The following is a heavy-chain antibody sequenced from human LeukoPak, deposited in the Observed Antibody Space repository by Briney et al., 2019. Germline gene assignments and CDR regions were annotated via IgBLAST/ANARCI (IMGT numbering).Heavy chain of an antibody. CDR3: ARTLRGDY. Sequence: GGSLRLSCAASGFAFGVHAMSWVRQAPGKGPEWVATIGSGADLFYAESVKGRFTISRGDPRNTLWLQMNSLRAEDTAVYYCARTLRGDYWGQGTLVTVSS. CDR1: GFAFGVHA. J-gene: IGHJ4*02. V-gene: IGHV3-23*01. D-gene: IGHD4-17*01. CDR2: IGSGADL.